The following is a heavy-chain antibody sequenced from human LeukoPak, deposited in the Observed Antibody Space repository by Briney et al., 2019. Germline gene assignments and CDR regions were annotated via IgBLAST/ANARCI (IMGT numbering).Heavy chain of an antibody. CDR2: LSRDGRNK. V-gene: IGHV3-30*04. D-gene: IGHD3-22*01. Sequence: PGRSLRLSCAASGFAFDSFTMTWVRQAPGKGPEWVAALSRDGRNKYYRDSVKGRFTISRDNSKNTLYLQMGSLSTDDTAVYYCARLRRAVVIVHDAFDIWGQGTMVTVS. J-gene: IGHJ3*02. CDR1: GFAFDSFT. CDR3: ARLRRAVVIVHDAFDI.